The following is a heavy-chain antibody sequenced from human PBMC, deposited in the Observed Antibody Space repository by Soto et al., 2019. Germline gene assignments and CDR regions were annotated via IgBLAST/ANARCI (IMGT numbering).Heavy chain of an antibody. CDR1: GYTFTSYG. CDR3: ARGGSGYCSGGSCYSSYWYFDL. V-gene: IGHV1-18*01. J-gene: IGHJ2*01. Sequence: QVQLVQSGAEVKKPGASVKVSCKASGYTFTSYGISWVRQAPGQGLEWMGWSSAYNGNTNYAQKLQGRVTMTTDTSTSTAYMELRSLRSDDTAVYYCARGGSGYCSGGSCYSSYWYFDLWGRGTLVTVSS. CDR2: SSAYNGNT. D-gene: IGHD2-15*01.